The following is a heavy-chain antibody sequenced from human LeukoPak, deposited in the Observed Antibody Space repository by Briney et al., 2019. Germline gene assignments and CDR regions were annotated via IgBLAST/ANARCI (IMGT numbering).Heavy chain of an antibody. D-gene: IGHD2-2*01. V-gene: IGHV1-69*06. CDR1: GGTFSSYA. J-gene: IGHJ4*02. CDR2: IIPIFGTA. Sequence: ASVKVSCKASGGTFSSYAISWVRQAPGQGLEWMGGIIPIFGTANYAQKFQGRVTITADKSTSTAYMELSSLRSEDTAVYYCARVPNCISTTCYYYFDYWGQGTLVTVSS. CDR3: ARVPNCISTTCYYYFDY.